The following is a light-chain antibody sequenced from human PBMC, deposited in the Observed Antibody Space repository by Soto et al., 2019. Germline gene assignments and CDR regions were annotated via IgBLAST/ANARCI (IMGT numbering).Light chain of an antibody. J-gene: IGKJ1*01. CDR2: GAS. Sequence: EIVLTQSPGTLSLSPGERVALSCRASQSVSSNYLAWYQQKPGQAPRLLIYGASSRATGIPDRFSGSGSGTDFTLTISRLEPEDFAVYYCQQYGSSPETFGQGTRWIS. CDR1: QSVSSNY. V-gene: IGKV3-20*01. CDR3: QQYGSSPET.